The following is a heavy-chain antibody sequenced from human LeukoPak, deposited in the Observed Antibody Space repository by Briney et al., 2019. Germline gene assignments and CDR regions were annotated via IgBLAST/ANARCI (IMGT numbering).Heavy chain of an antibody. CDR3: AKDRDGGYYDSSGDPDY. D-gene: IGHD3-22*01. V-gene: IGHV3-43*02. J-gene: IGHJ4*02. CDR2: IIGDGGST. CDR1: GFTFDDYA. Sequence: GGSLRLSCAASGFTFDDYAMHWVRQAPGKGLEWVSFIIGDGGSTYYADSVKGRFTISRDNSKNSLYLQMNSLRTEDTALYYCAKDRDGGYYDSSGDPDYWGQGTLVTVSS.